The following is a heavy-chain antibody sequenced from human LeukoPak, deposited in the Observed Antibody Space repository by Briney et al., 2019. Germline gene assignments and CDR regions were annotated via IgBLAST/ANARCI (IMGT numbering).Heavy chain of an antibody. V-gene: IGHV3-48*01. Sequence: GGSLRLSCAASGFTFSGYTLNWFPRAPGKGREWVSYISRTSDIVSYADSVRGRFTISRDNAKNSLYLQMSSLRAEDTAVYYCARDYGYAFDTWGQGTMVTVSS. CDR3: ARDYGYAFDT. J-gene: IGHJ3*02. CDR2: ISRTSDIV. CDR1: GFTFSGYT. D-gene: IGHD3-16*01.